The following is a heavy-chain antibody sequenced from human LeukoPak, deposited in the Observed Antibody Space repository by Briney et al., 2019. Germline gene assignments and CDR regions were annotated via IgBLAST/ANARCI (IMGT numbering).Heavy chain of an antibody. V-gene: IGHV3-7*05. CDR2: INQDGSGK. CDR1: GFTFGGSA. Sequence: PGGSLRLSCEASGFTFGGSAMSWVRQAPGKGLEWVANINQDGSGKYYVDSVKGRFTISRDNAKNSLYLQVNSLRAEDTAVYYCAKTLHYGMDVWGQGTTVTVSS. J-gene: IGHJ6*02. D-gene: IGHD2-15*01. CDR3: AKTLHYGMDV.